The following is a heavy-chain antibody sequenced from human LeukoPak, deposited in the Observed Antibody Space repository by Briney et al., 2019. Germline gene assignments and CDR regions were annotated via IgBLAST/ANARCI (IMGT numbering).Heavy chain of an antibody. V-gene: IGHV3-48*01. J-gene: IGHJ4*02. Sequence: GSLRLSCAASGFAFSSYAMNWVRQAPGKGLEWVSFITGDSNTIYYADSMKGRFTVSRDNAENSLYLQMNSLSAEDTAVYYCARDRMGGSFDYWGQGTLVTVSS. CDR1: GFAFSSYA. CDR2: ITGDSNTI. D-gene: IGHD2-15*01. CDR3: ARDRMGGSFDY.